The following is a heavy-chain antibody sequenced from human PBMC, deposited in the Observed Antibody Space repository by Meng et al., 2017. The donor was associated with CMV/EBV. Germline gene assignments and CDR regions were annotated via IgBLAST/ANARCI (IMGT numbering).Heavy chain of an antibody. Sequence: SETLSLTCTVSGGSISSYYWSWIRQPPGKGLEWIGYIYYSGSTNYNPSLKSRVTISLDTSKNQFSLKLSSVNAADTAVYYCAREMHGEVRGGMDVWGQGTTVTVSS. CDR1: GGSISSYY. CDR3: AREMHGEVRGGMDV. V-gene: IGHV4-59*01. J-gene: IGHJ6*02. CDR2: IYYSGST. D-gene: IGHD3-16*01.